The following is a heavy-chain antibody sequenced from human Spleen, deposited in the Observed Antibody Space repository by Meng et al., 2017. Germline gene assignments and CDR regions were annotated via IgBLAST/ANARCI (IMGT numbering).Heavy chain of an antibody. Sequence: SLKISCAASGFTFDDYAMHWVRQAPGKGLEWVSGISWNSGSIGYADSVKGRFTISRDNAKNSLYLQMNSLRAEDMVLYYCAKGTTYYDILTGYYNVLFSVSDAFDIWGQGTMVTVSS. CDR1: GFTFDDYA. V-gene: IGHV3-9*03. J-gene: IGHJ3*02. D-gene: IGHD3-9*01. CDR3: AKGTTYYDILTGYYNVLFSVSDAFDI. CDR2: ISWNSGSI.